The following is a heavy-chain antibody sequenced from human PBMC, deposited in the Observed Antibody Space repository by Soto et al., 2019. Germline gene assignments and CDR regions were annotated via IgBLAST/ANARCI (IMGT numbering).Heavy chain of an antibody. CDR3: ARDWIGRSSGWLENPDAFDI. J-gene: IGHJ3*02. V-gene: IGHV4-31*03. CDR1: GGSISSGGYY. CDR2: IYYSGST. Sequence: PSETLSLTCTVSGGSISSGGYYWSWIRQHPGKGLEWIGYIYYSGSTYYNPSLKSRVTISVDTSKNQFSLKLSSVTAADTAVYYCARDWIGRSSGWLENPDAFDIWGQGTMVTVSS. D-gene: IGHD6-19*01.